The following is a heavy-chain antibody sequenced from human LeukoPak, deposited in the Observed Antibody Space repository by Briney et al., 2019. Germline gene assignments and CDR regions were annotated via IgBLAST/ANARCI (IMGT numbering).Heavy chain of an antibody. J-gene: IGHJ5*02. Sequence: ASVKVSCKASGYTFNNCDINWVRQATGQGLEWMGWMNPNSGNTGYAQKFQGRVTITRDTSISTAYMELNSLRSEDTAVYYCTRGGRGVQPSAPYFSWFDPWGQGTLVTVSS. CDR2: MNPNSGNT. CDR3: TRGGRGVQPSAPYFSWFDP. V-gene: IGHV1-8*03. CDR1: GYTFNNCD. D-gene: IGHD2-2*01.